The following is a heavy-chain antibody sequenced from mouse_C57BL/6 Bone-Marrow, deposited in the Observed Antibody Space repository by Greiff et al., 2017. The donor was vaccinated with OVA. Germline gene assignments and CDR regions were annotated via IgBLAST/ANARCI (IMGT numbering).Heavy chain of an antibody. Sequence: DVKLVESGGDLVKPGGSLKLSCAASGFTFSSYGMSWVRQTPDKRLEWVATISSGGSYTYYPDSVKGRFTISRDNAKNTLYLQMSSLKSEDTAMYYCARQAYWGQGTLVTVSA. CDR3: ARQAY. J-gene: IGHJ3*01. CDR2: ISSGGSYT. CDR1: GFTFSSYG. V-gene: IGHV5-6*02.